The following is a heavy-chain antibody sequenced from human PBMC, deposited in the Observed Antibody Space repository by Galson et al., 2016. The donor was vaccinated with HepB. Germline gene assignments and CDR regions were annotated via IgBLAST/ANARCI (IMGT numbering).Heavy chain of an antibody. CDR3: ARDLHEYCSSTSCYAGLDY. CDR2: IWYDGSKK. J-gene: IGHJ4*02. CDR1: GFTFSSYG. D-gene: IGHD2-2*01. V-gene: IGHV3-33*01. Sequence: SLRLSCAASGFTFSSYGMHWVRQAPGKGLEWVAVIWYDGSKKYYADSVKGRFTISRDNSKNTLYLQMNSLRAEDTAVYYCARDLHEYCSSTSCYAGLDYWGQGTLVTVSS.